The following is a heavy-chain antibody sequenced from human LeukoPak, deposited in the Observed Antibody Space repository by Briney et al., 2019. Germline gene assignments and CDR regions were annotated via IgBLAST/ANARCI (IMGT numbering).Heavy chain of an antibody. Sequence: GASVKVSCKASGYTFTNYGVSWVRQAPGQGLEWMGWISAYNGNTNYAQKLQGRVTMTTDTSTSTAYMELRSLRSDDTAVYYCARALRYNWNDDGAFDIWGQGTMVTVSS. J-gene: IGHJ3*02. CDR3: ARALRYNWNDDGAFDI. V-gene: IGHV1-18*01. D-gene: IGHD1-1*01. CDR1: GYTFTNYG. CDR2: ISAYNGNT.